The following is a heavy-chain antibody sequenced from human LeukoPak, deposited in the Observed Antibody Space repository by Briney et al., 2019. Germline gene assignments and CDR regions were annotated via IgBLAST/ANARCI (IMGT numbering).Heavy chain of an antibody. J-gene: IGHJ4*02. D-gene: IGHD4-17*01. Sequence: GGSLRLSCAASGFTFNIYSMHWVRQAPGKGLEWVSYISSSSSTIYYADSVKGRFTVSRDNAKNSLYLHMSSLRAEDTAVYYCARDAYRDYVRPDYFDHWGQGTLVTVSS. CDR3: ARDAYRDYVRPDYFDH. V-gene: IGHV3-48*04. CDR1: GFTFNIYS. CDR2: ISSSSSTI.